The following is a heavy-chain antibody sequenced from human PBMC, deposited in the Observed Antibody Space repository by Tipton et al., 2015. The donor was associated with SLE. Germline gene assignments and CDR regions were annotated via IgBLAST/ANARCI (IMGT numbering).Heavy chain of an antibody. D-gene: IGHD4-23*01. CDR3: ARDTSVDFDY. Sequence: SLRLSCAAPGFTLSLFSMHWVRQAPGKGLVWVSHINSDGSIINYADSVKGRFTISRDNAKNTVYLQMNSLRAEDTAVYYCARDTSVDFDYWGQGTLVTVSS. J-gene: IGHJ4*02. CDR2: INSDGSII. CDR1: GFTLSLFS. V-gene: IGHV3-74*01.